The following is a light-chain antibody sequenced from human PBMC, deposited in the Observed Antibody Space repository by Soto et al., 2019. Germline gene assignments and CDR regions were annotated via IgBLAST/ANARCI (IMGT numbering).Light chain of an antibody. Sequence: QSALPQPASVSGSPGQSITISCTGTSSDVGGYNYVSWYQQHPGKAPKLMIYDVSNRPSGVSNRFSGSKSGNTASLTISGRQAEDEAAYYCSSYTSSSTLVFGGGTKLTVL. CDR1: SSDVGGYNY. CDR3: SSYTSSSTLV. V-gene: IGLV2-14*01. J-gene: IGLJ2*01. CDR2: DVS.